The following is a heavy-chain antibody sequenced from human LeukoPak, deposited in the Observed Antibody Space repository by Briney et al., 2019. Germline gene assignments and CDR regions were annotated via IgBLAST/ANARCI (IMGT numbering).Heavy chain of an antibody. CDR2: INHSRST. D-gene: IGHD2-2*01. CDR3: ARGIVVVPAAQRRYYYYYMDV. V-gene: IGHV4-34*01. J-gene: IGHJ6*03. CDR1: GGSFSGYY. Sequence: KTSETLSLNCDIYGGSFSGYYWSWIRHPPGKRLEGIGQINHSRSTNYNPSLKSRVTISVDTSKNQFSLKLSSVTAADTAVYYCARGIVVVPAAQRRYYYYYMDVWGKGTTATVSS.